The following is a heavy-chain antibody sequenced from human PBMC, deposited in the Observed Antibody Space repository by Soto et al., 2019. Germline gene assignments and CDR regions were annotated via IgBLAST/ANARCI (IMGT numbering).Heavy chain of an antibody. J-gene: IGHJ4*02. V-gene: IGHV1-69*13. CDR1: GGTFSSYA. CDR2: IIPIFGTE. CDR3: ARGLPPDYYDSSGYAPFDY. D-gene: IGHD3-22*01. Sequence: GASVKVSCKASGGTFSSYAISWVRQAPGQGLEWMGGIIPIFGTENYAQKFQGRVKITADESTSTAYMELGSLRSADTAVYYCARGLPPDYYDSSGYAPFDYWGQGTLVTVSS.